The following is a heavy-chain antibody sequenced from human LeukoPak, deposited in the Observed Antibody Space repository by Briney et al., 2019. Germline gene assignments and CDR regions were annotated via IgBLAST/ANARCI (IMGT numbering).Heavy chain of an antibody. Sequence: SETLSLTCTVSGGSISSYYWGWIRQPPGKGLEWIGYIYTSGSTNYDPSLKSRVTISVDTSKNQFSLKLSSVTAADTAVYYCARHSSYGYYMDVWGKGPRSPSP. CDR2: IYTSGST. CDR1: GGSISSYY. CDR3: ARHSSYGYYMDV. D-gene: IGHD1-26*01. V-gene: IGHV4-4*09. J-gene: IGHJ6*03.